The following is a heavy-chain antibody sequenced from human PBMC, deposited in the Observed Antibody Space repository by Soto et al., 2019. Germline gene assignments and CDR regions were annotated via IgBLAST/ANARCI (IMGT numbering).Heavy chain of an antibody. Sequence: PSETLSLTCTVSGGSIISSSYYWGWIRQPPGKGLEWIGSIYYSGSTYYNTSLKSRVTISVDTSKNQSSLKLSSVTAAGTAVYDCARHRYNYDFWRGSPGYFDYWGQGTLVTAPQ. CDR1: GGSIISSSYY. J-gene: IGHJ4*02. D-gene: IGHD3-3*01. CDR3: ARHRYNYDFWRGSPGYFDY. CDR2: IYYSGST. V-gene: IGHV4-39*01.